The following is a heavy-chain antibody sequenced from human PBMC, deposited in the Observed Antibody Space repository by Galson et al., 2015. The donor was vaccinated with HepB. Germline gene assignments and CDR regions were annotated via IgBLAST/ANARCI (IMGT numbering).Heavy chain of an antibody. CDR1: GFTVSQYF. CDR2: IYPGGHT. D-gene: IGHD3-9*01. V-gene: IGHV3-53*01. CDR3: ARTLRYGYSGMDV. J-gene: IGHJ6*02. Sequence: SLRLSCAASGFTVSQYFMTWVRQAPGKGPEWVSVIYPGGHTYYADSVKGRFIISRDTSNNTVDLQMNNLRADDTAIYYCARTLRYGYSGMDVWGQGTTVSVSS.